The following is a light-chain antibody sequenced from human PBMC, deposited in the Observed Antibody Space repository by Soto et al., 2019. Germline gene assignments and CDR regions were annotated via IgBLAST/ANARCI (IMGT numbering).Light chain of an antibody. CDR3: QPYGSSPGT. CDR1: QSVSSSY. CDR2: GAS. Sequence: EIVLTQSPGTLSLTPEERATLSCRASQSVSSSYLAWYQQKPGQAPRLLIYGASSRATGIPDRFSGSGSGTDFTLTISRLEPEDFAVYYCQPYGSSPGTFGQGTKLEIK. J-gene: IGKJ2*01. V-gene: IGKV3-20*01.